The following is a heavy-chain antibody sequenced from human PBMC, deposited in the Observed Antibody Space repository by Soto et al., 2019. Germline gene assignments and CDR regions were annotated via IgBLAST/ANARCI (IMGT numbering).Heavy chain of an antibody. CDR2: ISNSGVP. CDR3: AKKRGPTGSCFFDI. CDR1: GFIFANYA. Sequence: EVQLLESGGGLVQPGGSLTLSCAASGFIFANYAVTWVRQAPGKGLEWVSTISNSGVPYYADSVKGRFTISRDNSKNTLFLQMNSLRVDDTAVFYCAKKRGPTGSCFFDIWGRGTLVTVSS. V-gene: IGHV3-23*01. J-gene: IGHJ2*01. D-gene: IGHD6-13*01.